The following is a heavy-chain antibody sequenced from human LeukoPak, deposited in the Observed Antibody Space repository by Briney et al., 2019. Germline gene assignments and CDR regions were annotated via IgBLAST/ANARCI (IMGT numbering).Heavy chain of an antibody. CDR3: ARGLSNRRFGELPMNWFDP. V-gene: IGHV4-34*01. CDR2: INHSGST. J-gene: IGHJ5*02. CDR1: GGSISSYY. Sequence: SETLSLTCTVSGGSISSYYWGWIRQPPGKGLEWIGEINHSGSTNYNPSLKSRVTISVDTSKNQFSLKLSSVTAADTAVYYCARGLSNRRFGELPMNWFDPWGQGTLVTVSS. D-gene: IGHD3-10*01.